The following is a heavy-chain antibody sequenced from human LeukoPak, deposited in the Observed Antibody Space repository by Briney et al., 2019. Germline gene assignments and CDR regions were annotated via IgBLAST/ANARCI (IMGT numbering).Heavy chain of an antibody. J-gene: IGHJ4*02. CDR2: ISGSGGST. Sequence: GGSLRLSCAASGFTFSSYAMSWVRQAPGKGLEWVSAISGSGGSTYYADSVKGRFTISRDNSKNTLYLQMNSLRAEDTAVYYCAKDWGIYCSSTSCLNFDYWGQGTLVTVSS. D-gene: IGHD2-2*01. CDR1: GFTFSSYA. CDR3: AKDWGIYCSSTSCLNFDY. V-gene: IGHV3-23*01.